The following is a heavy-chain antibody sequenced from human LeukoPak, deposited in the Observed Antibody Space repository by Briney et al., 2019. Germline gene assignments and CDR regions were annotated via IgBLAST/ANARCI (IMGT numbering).Heavy chain of an antibody. J-gene: IGHJ4*02. V-gene: IGHV4-39*07. Sequence: PSETLSLTCTVSGGSISSSSYYWGWIRQPPGKGLEWIGSIYYSGSTYYNPSLKSRVTISVDTSKNQFSLKLSSVTAADTAVHYCARKNTMVGAEDYWGQGTLVTVS. CDR3: ARKNTMVGAEDY. CDR2: IYYSGST. D-gene: IGHD1-26*01. CDR1: GGSISSSSYY.